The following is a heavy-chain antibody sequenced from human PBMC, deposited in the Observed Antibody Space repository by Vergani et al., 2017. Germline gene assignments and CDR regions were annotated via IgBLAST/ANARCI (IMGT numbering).Heavy chain of an antibody. Sequence: QLQLQESGPGLVKPSETLSLTCTVSGGSISSSSYYWGWIRQPPGKGLEWIGSIYYSGSTYYNPSLKSRVTISVDTSKNQLSLKLSSVTAADTAVYYCARRNYYDSSGYSSSHYFDYWGQGTLVTVSS. CDR2: IYYSGST. CDR3: ARRNYYDSSGYSSSHYFDY. J-gene: IGHJ4*02. CDR1: GGSISSSSYY. D-gene: IGHD3-22*01. V-gene: IGHV4-39*01.